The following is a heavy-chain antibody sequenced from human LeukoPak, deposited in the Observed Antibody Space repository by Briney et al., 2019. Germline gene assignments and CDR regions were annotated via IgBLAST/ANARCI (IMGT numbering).Heavy chain of an antibody. Sequence: SETLSLTCTVSGGSISGYYWSWIRQPPGRGLEWIGYIYYSGSTNYNPSLKSRVTISVDTSKNQFSLKLRSVTDADTAVYYCARGGRSSTSCSFDYWGQGTLVTVSS. CDR1: GGSISGYY. J-gene: IGHJ4*02. V-gene: IGHV4-59*01. CDR3: ARGGRSSTSCSFDY. CDR2: IYYSGST. D-gene: IGHD2-2*01.